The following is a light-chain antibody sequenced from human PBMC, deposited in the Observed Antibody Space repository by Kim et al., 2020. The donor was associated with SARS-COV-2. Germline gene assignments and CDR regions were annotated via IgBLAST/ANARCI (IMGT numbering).Light chain of an antibody. J-gene: IGKJ1*01. CDR2: DAS. Sequence: EIVLTQSPATLSLSPGERGTLSCRASQSIGSSLAWYQQKPGQAPRLLIYDASNRATGIPARFSGSGSGTDFTLTINSLEPEDFAVYYCQQRRNWPSATFGQGTRVEIK. CDR1: QSIGSS. V-gene: IGKV3-11*01. CDR3: QQRRNWPSAT.